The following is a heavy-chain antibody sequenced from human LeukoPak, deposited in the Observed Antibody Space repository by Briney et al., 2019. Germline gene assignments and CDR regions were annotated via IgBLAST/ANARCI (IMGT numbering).Heavy chain of an antibody. CDR1: GYTFTSYY. Sequence: ASVKVSCKASGYTFTSYYMHWVRQAPGQGLEWMGIINPSGGSTSYAQKFQGRVTMTRDTSISTAYMELSRLRSDDTAVYYCARDKLVVVAASGFDYWGQGTLVTVSS. CDR3: ARDKLVVVAASGFDY. V-gene: IGHV1-46*01. D-gene: IGHD2-15*01. CDR2: INPSGGST. J-gene: IGHJ4*02.